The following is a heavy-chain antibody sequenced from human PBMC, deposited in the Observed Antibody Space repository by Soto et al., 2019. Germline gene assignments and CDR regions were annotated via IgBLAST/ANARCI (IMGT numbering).Heavy chain of an antibody. CDR3: AWDQGMLIFGELITKVLCYDAMDV. D-gene: IGHD3-22*01. CDR2: SKVYHGDT. Sequence: GEGKEWRGRSKVYHGDTRYSQKFQGRVTITRDTSASTVYMELSSLRSEDTAVYNCAWDQGMLIFGELITKVLCYDAMDVWGQGTTVTVSS. V-gene: IGHV1-3*01. J-gene: IGHJ6*02.